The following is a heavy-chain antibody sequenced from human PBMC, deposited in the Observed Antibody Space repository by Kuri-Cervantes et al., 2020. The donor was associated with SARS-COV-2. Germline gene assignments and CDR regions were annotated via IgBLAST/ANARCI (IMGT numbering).Heavy chain of an antibody. CDR2: ISYDGSNK. D-gene: IGHD2-2*02. CDR3: ARDRGCSSTSCYRPDGDWFDP. Sequence: GESLKISCAVSGFTFTSHAMHWVRQAPGKGLEWVALISYDGSNKFYADSVKGRFTISRDNSKNALYLQMNSLRAEDTAVYYCARDRGCSSTSCYRPDGDWFDPWGQGTLVTVSS. V-gene: IGHV3-30*03. J-gene: IGHJ5*02. CDR1: GFTFTSHA.